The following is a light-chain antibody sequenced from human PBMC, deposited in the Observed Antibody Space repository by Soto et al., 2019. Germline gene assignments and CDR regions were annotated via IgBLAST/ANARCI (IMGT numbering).Light chain of an antibody. CDR2: KAS. CDR1: QSISSW. Sequence: IQITQAPSTLSASVEARVTITCRASQSISSWLAWYQQKPGKAPKLLIYKASTLKSGVPSRFSGSGSGTEITLTTSSLQPDEFATYSCQHYNSYSEAFGQGTKVDIK. CDR3: QHYNSYSEA. V-gene: IGKV1-5*03. J-gene: IGKJ1*01.